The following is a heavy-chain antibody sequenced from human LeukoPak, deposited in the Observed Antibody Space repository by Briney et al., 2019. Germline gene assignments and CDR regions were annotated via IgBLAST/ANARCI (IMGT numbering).Heavy chain of an antibody. Sequence: ASVKVSCKASGYTFTGYYMHWVRQAPGQGLEWMGWISAYNGNTNYAQKLQGRVTMTTDTSTSTAYMELRSLRSDDTAVYYCARDEHGLFDPWGQGTLVTVSS. CDR3: ARDEHGLFDP. V-gene: IGHV1-18*04. D-gene: IGHD2-21*01. CDR1: GYTFTGYY. J-gene: IGHJ5*02. CDR2: ISAYNGNT.